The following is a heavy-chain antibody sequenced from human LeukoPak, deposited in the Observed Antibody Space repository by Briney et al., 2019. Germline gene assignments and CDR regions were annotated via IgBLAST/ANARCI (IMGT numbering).Heavy chain of an antibody. CDR3: ARIVGALDYFDY. D-gene: IGHD1-26*01. J-gene: IGHJ4*02. V-gene: IGHV4-39*01. CDR1: GGSISSSSYY. CDR2: IYYSGST. Sequence: SETLSLTCTVSGGSISSSSYYWGWIRPPPGKGLEGIGSIYYSGSTYYNPSLKSRVTISVDTSKNQFSLKLSSVTAADTAVYYFARIVGALDYFDYWGQGTLVTVSS.